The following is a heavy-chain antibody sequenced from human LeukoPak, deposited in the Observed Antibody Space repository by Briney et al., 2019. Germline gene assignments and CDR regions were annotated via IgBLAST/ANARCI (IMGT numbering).Heavy chain of an antibody. Sequence: GSLRLFCAASGITFSDYWMSWVRQAPGKGLEWVANIKQDGSEKYYVDSVKGRFTISRDNAKNSLYLQMNSLRAEDTAVYHCASDFKYCTDGVCYFFGDWGQGTLVTVSS. CDR3: ASDFKYCTDGVCYFFGD. CDR2: IKQDGSEK. J-gene: IGHJ4*02. D-gene: IGHD2-8*01. CDR1: GITFSDYW. V-gene: IGHV3-7*01.